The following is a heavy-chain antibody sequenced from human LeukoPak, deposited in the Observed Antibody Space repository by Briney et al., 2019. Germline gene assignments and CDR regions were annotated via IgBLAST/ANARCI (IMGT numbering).Heavy chain of an antibody. Sequence: SETLSLTCAVYGGSFSGYYWSWIRQPPGKGLEWIGEINHSGSTNYNPSLKSRVTISVDTSKNQFSLKLSSVTAADTAVYCCARNPIKYQLGLVGWFDPWGQGTLVTVSS. V-gene: IGHV4-34*01. CDR1: GGSFSGYY. CDR3: ARNPIKYQLGLVGWFDP. J-gene: IGHJ5*02. CDR2: INHSGST. D-gene: IGHD2-2*01.